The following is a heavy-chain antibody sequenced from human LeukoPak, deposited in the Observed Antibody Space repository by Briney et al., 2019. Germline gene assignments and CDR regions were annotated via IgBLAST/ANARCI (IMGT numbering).Heavy chain of an antibody. CDR1: GFTFSGYW. CDR2: IKPDGSEK. D-gene: IGHD5-18*01. CDR3: ARGRRGYNYGYEDY. V-gene: IGHV3-7*01. J-gene: IGHJ4*02. Sequence: PGGSLRLSCAASGFTFSGYWMTWVRQAPGKGLEWVANIKPDGSEKFYVDSVKGRLTISRDNAKNSLYLQMNSLRAEDTAVYYCARGRRGYNYGYEDYWGQGTLVTVSS.